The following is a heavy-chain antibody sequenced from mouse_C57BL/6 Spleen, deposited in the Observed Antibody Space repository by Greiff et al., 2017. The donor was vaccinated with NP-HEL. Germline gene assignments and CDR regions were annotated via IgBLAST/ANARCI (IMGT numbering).Heavy chain of an antibody. CDR2: IWSDGST. J-gene: IGHJ4*01. Sequence: QVQLQQSGPGLVAPSQSLSITCTVSGFSLTSYGVHWVRQPPGKGLEWLVVIWSDGSTTYNSALKSRLSISKDNSKSQVFLKMNSLQTDDTAMYYCARLHPGSYAMDYWGQGTSVTVSS. CDR3: ARLHPGSYAMDY. V-gene: IGHV2-6*03. CDR1: GFSLTSYG. D-gene: IGHD1-2*01.